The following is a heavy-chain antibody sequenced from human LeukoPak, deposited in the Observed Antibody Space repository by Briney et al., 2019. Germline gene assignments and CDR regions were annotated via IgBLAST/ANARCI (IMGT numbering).Heavy chain of an antibody. V-gene: IGHV3-30*18. D-gene: IGHD6-19*01. CDR2: ISYAGSDK. CDR1: GFTFSSYG. Sequence: GGSLRLSCAASGFTFSSYGMHWVRQAPGKGLEWVAVISYAGSDKYYADSVKGRFTISRDNSKNTLYLQMNSLRAEDTAVYYCAKSSSGGWYLLGDAFDIWGQGTLVTVSS. J-gene: IGHJ3*02. CDR3: AKSSSGGWYLLGDAFDI.